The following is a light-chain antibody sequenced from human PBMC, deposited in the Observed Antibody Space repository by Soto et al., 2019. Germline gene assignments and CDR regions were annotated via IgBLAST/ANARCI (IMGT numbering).Light chain of an antibody. Sequence: PPAPVSGSPGQSIAISCAGTRSDVDGYNYVSWYQHHPGKAPKLMIYDVSSRPSGVSNRFSGSKSGNTASLTISGLQAEDEADYYCISYTTISTYVFGTGTKVTVL. CDR2: DVS. CDR1: RSDVDGYNY. V-gene: IGLV2-14*03. CDR3: ISYTTISTYV. J-gene: IGLJ1*01.